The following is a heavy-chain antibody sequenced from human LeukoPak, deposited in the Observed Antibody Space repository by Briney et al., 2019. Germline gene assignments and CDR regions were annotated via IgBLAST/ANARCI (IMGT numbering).Heavy chain of an antibody. CDR2: ISSSSTTI. Sequence: GGSLRLSCAASGFTFTSYSMNWVRQAPGKGLEWVSYISSSSTTIYYADSVKGRFTISRDNAKNSLFLQMNSLRDEDTAVYYCAANPTVYNYFDPWGQGTLVTVSS. J-gene: IGHJ5*02. V-gene: IGHV3-48*02. CDR3: AANPTVYNYFDP. CDR1: GFTFTSYS.